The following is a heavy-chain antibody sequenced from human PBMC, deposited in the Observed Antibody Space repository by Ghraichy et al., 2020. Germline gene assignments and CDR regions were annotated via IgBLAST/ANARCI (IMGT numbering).Heavy chain of an antibody. D-gene: IGHD5-18*01. CDR3: ARDYLGGIQLWLGGGSGAFDI. Sequence: SVKVSCKASGGTFSSYAISWVRQAPGQGLEWMGGIIPIFGTANYAQKFQGRVTITADKSTSTAYMELSSLRSEDTAVYYCARDYLGGIQLWLGGGSGAFDIWGQGTMVTVSS. J-gene: IGHJ3*02. CDR1: GGTFSSYA. CDR2: IIPIFGTA. V-gene: IGHV1-69*06.